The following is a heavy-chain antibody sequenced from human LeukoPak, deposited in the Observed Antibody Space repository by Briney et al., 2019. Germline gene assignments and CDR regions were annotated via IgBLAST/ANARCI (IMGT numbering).Heavy chain of an antibody. J-gene: IGHJ4*02. CDR2: INAGNGNT. D-gene: IGHD3-10*01. Sequence: GASVTVSCKASGYTFTSYAMHWVRQAPGQRLEWMGWINAGNGNTKYSQKFQGRVTITRDTSASTAYMELSSLRSEDTAVYYCARGENHRLVLLWFGEFNYWGQGTLVTVSS. V-gene: IGHV1-3*01. CDR3: ARGENHRLVLLWFGEFNY. CDR1: GYTFTSYA.